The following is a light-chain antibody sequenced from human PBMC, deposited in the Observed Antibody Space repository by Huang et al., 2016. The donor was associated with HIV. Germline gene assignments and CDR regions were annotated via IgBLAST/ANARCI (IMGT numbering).Light chain of an antibody. CDR2: AAS. V-gene: IGKV1-33*01. CDR3: QQYDNLPIT. Sequence: DIQMTQSPSSLSASVGDRVTITCQASQDISTYLKWYQQKPGKAPKVLIYAASNLETGVPSRFSGSGSGTSFTFTINSLQPEDIATYYCQQYDNLPITFGQGTRLEI. J-gene: IGKJ5*01. CDR1: QDISTY.